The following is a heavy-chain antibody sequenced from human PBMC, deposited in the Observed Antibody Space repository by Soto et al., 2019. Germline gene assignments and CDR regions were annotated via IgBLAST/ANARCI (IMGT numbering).Heavy chain of an antibody. Sequence: GGSLRLSCAASGFTFNNYAMSWVRQAPGKGLEWVSSLSGSGATTYYADSVKGRFTISRDNSKNTLYLQMNILRAEDTAVYFCAKDHPDSSTWFFDSWGQGTLVTVSS. CDR3: AKDHPDSSTWFFDS. CDR1: GFTFNNYA. D-gene: IGHD6-13*01. J-gene: IGHJ4*02. V-gene: IGHV3-23*01. CDR2: LSGSGATT.